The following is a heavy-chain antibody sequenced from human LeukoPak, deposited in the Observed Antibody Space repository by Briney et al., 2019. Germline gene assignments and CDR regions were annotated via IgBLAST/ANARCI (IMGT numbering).Heavy chain of an antibody. Sequence: SETLSLTCTVSGGSISSYYWSWIRQPPGKGLEWIGYIYYSGRTNYNPSLKSRVTISVDTSKNQFSLKLSSVTAADTAVYYCARPVGSSWDRWFDPWGQGTLVTVSS. J-gene: IGHJ5*02. V-gene: IGHV4-59*01. CDR2: IYYSGRT. D-gene: IGHD6-13*01. CDR1: GGSISSYY. CDR3: ARPVGSSWDRWFDP.